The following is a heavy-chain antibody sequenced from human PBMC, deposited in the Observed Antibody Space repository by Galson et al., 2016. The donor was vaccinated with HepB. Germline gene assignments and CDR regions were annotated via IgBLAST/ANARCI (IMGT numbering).Heavy chain of an antibody. CDR2: IHTDNGDT. CDR1: GYTFTNYY. V-gene: IGHV1-18*01. D-gene: IGHD2-2*01. CDR3: ARGHCTRTNCYWNFDH. J-gene: IGHJ4*02. Sequence: SVKVSCKVSGYTFTNYYISWVRQAPGQGLEWLGWIHTDNGDTNYAYIVQGRVTMTTDTSTTTAYMELTSLRSDDTAVYYCARGHCTRTNCYWNFDHWGQGTLVTVSS.